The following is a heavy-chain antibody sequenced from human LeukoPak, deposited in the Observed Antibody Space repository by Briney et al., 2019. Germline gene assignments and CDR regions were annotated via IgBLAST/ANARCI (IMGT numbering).Heavy chain of an antibody. CDR1: GYTFTGYY. CDR3: ARATYYYDSSGYQIDY. Sequence: ASVKVSCKASGYTFTGYYMHWVRQAPGQGLEWMGWINPNSGGTNYAQKFQGRVTMTRDTSISTAYMGLSRLRSDDTAVYYCARATYYYDSSGYQIDYWGQGTLVTVSS. CDR2: INPNSGGT. D-gene: IGHD3-22*01. V-gene: IGHV1-2*02. J-gene: IGHJ4*02.